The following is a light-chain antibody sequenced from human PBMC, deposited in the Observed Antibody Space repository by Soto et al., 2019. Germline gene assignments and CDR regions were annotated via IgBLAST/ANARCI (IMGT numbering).Light chain of an antibody. CDR1: QSVSNNY. CDR3: QKYGSSPWT. Sequence: EIVLTQSPGTLSLSPGERATLSCRASQSVSNNYLAWYQQNPGQAPRLLIFVASSRAPGIPDRFSGSGSGTDFTLTISRLEPEDFAVYYCQKYGSSPWTFGQGTKVEVK. J-gene: IGKJ1*01. CDR2: VAS. V-gene: IGKV3-20*01.